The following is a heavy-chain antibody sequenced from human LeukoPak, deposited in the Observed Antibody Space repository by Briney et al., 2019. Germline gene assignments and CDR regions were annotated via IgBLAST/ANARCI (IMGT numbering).Heavy chain of an antibody. CDR2: INHSGST. CDR1: GGSISSSGYY. V-gene: IGHV4-39*07. D-gene: IGHD3-16*01. Sequence: SETLSLTCTVSGGSISSSGYYWGWIRQPPGKGLEWIGEINHSGSTNYNPSLKSRVTISVDTSKNQFSLKLSSVTAADTAVYYCASTPPNGGWFDPWGQGTLVTVSS. J-gene: IGHJ5*02. CDR3: ASTPPNGGWFDP.